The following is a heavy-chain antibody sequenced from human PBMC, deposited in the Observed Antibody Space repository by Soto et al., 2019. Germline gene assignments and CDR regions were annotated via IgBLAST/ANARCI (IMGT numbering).Heavy chain of an antibody. V-gene: IGHV1-69*02. D-gene: IGHD4-17*01. Sequence: QVQLVQSGAEVKKPGSSVKVSCKASGGTFSSYTISWVRQAPGQGLEWMGRIIPILGIANYAQKFQGRVTITADKSTSTAYMELSSLRSEDTAVYYCARGTVYGDDGDGAFDIWGQGTMVTVSS. J-gene: IGHJ3*02. CDR1: GGTFSSYT. CDR3: ARGTVYGDDGDGAFDI. CDR2: IIPILGIA.